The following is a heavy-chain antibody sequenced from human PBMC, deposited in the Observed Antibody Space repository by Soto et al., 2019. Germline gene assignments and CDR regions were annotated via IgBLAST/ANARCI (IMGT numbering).Heavy chain of an antibody. Sequence: GGSLRLSCAASGFTFSSYDMHWVRQATGKGLEWVSAIGTAGDPYYPSSVKGRFTISRENAKNSLYLQMNSLRAGDTAVYYCARASRPAFYSYYCMDVWGKGTTVTVSS. CDR2: IGTAGDP. J-gene: IGHJ6*03. CDR1: GFTFSSYD. V-gene: IGHV3-13*05. CDR3: ARASRPAFYSYYCMDV.